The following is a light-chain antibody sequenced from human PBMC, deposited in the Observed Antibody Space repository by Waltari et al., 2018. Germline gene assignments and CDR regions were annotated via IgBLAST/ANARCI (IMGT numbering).Light chain of an antibody. CDR1: SYDVGGSNY. CDR2: DVS. J-gene: IGLJ3*02. CDR3: CSFVGTSWV. Sequence: QSALTQPRSVSGSPGQPLTISCTGTSYDVGGSNYVSWYQQYPGKAPKVMIYDVSKRPSGVTDRFSGSKSGNTASLTISGLQAEDEADYYCCSFVGTSWVFGGGTKVTVL. V-gene: IGLV2-11*01.